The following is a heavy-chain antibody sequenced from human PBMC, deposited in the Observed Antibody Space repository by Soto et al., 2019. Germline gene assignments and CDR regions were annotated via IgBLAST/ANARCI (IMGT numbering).Heavy chain of an antibody. V-gene: IGHV1-2*04. CDR2: INPNSGDT. Sequence: QVQLVPSGAEVKKPGASVKVSCKASGYTFTAYYMHWVRQAPGQGFEWMGWINPNSGDTNYAQKFQDWVTMARDTSISTGYLDRSRLRSDDTAVYYFSVNGGIDAFGIWGQGTMVSVSS. J-gene: IGHJ3*02. CDR3: SVNGGIDAFGI. CDR1: GYTFTAYY. D-gene: IGHD4-17*01.